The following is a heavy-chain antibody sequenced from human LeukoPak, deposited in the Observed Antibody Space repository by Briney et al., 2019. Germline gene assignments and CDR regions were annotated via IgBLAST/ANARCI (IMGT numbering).Heavy chain of an antibody. CDR2: IYHSGST. CDR1: GYSISSGYY. CDR3: ATPQDYGDYSPLGAFDI. V-gene: IGHV4-38-2*02. J-gene: IGHJ3*02. D-gene: IGHD4-17*01. Sequence: PSETLSLTCTVSGYSISSGYYWGWIRQPPGKGLEWIRSIYHSGSTYYNPSLKSRDTISVDTSKNQFSLKLSSVTAADTAVYYCATPQDYGDYSPLGAFDIWGQGTMVTVSS.